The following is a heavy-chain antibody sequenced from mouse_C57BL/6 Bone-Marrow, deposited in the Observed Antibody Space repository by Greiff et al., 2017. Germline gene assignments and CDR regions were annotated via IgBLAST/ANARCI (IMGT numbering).Heavy chain of an antibody. V-gene: IGHV1-69*01. Sequence: VQLQQPGAELVMPGASVKLSCKASGYTFTSYWMHWVKQRPGQGLEWIGEIDPSDSYTNYNQKFKGKSTLTVDKSSSTAYMQLSSLTSEDSAVYYCATLITTVVANWYFDVGGTGTTVTVSS. CDR1: GYTFTSYW. CDR2: IDPSDSYT. D-gene: IGHD1-1*01. CDR3: ATLITTVVANWYFDV. J-gene: IGHJ1*03.